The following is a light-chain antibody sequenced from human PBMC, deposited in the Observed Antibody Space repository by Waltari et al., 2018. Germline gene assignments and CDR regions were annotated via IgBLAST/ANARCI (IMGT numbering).Light chain of an antibody. Sequence: AIRMTQSPSSLSASTGYRVTITCRASHGISSYLAWYQQKPGKAPKLLIYAASTLQSGVPSRFSGSGSGTDFTLTISCLQSEDFATYYCQQYYSYPLTFGGGTKVEIK. J-gene: IGKJ4*01. CDR1: HGISSY. CDR2: AAS. CDR3: QQYYSYPLT. V-gene: IGKV1-8*01.